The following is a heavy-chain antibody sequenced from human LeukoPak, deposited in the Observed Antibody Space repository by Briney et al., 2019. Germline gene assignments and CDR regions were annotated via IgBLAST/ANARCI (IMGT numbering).Heavy chain of an antibody. CDR1: GGSFSGYY. CDR3: ASGRDGYYYGY. J-gene: IGHJ4*02. Sequence: SETLSLTCAVYGGSFSGYYWSWIRQPPGKGLEWIGEINHSGSTNYNPSLKSRVTISVDTSKNQFSLKLSSVTAADTAVYYCASGRDGYYYGYWGQGTLVTVSS. D-gene: IGHD5-24*01. CDR2: INHSGST. V-gene: IGHV4-34*01.